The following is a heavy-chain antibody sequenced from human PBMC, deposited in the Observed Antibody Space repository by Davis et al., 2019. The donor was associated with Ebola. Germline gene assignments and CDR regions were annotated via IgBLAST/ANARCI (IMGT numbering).Heavy chain of an antibody. CDR2: INPDSGGT. V-gene: IGHV1-2*04. Sequence: ASVKVSCKASGYTFTNYYMHWVRQAPGQGLEWMGRINPDSGGTNYAQNFQGWVTLTRDTSISTAYMELTRLRSDDTAVYYCARGDGWNYVRGPSRYYYGMDVWGQGTTITV. CDR1: GYTFTNYY. J-gene: IGHJ6*02. CDR3: ARGDGWNYVRGPSRYYYGMDV. D-gene: IGHD1-7*01.